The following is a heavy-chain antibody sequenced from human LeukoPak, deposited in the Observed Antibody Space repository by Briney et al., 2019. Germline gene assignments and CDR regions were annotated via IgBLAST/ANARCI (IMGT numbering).Heavy chain of an antibody. D-gene: IGHD3-10*01. J-gene: IGHJ4*02. CDR3: AKYAFQGVIKRSLFDY. Sequence: GGSLRLSCAASGCTFSSYAMSWVRQAPGKGLEWVSAISGSGGSTYYADSVKGRFTISRDNSKNTLYLQMNSLRAGDTAGYYCAKYAFQGVIKRSLFDYWGQGTLVTVSS. V-gene: IGHV3-23*01. CDR2: ISGSGGST. CDR1: GCTFSSYA.